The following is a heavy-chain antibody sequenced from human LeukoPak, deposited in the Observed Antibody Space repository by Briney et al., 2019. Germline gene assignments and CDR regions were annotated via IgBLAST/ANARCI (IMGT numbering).Heavy chain of an antibody. D-gene: IGHD3-22*01. V-gene: IGHV1-8*01. CDR2: MNPNSGNT. Sequence: ASVKVSFKASAYTFTSYDINWVRQATGQGLEWMGWMNPNSGNTGYAQKFHGRVTMTSNTSISTAYMELSSLRSDDTAVYYCARDAPTYYYDSSAQGTFDIWGQGRMATVSS. CDR1: AYTFTSYD. CDR3: ARDAPTYYYDSSAQGTFDI. J-gene: IGHJ3*02.